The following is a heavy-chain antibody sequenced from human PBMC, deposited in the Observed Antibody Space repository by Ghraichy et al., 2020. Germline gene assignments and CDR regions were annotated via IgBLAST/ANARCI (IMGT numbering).Heavy chain of an antibody. Sequence: GGSLRLSCAASGFTFNTYYMTWVRQAPGKGLEWVANIKQDGGEKYYVDSVKGRFTISRDNAKDSVYLQMNSLRAEDTAVYYCGRGGYIYGSNPVDYWGQGTQVPVSS. CDR2: IKQDGGEK. CDR3: GRGGYIYGSNPVDY. V-gene: IGHV3-7*04. J-gene: IGHJ4*02. CDR1: GFTFNTYY. D-gene: IGHD5-18*01.